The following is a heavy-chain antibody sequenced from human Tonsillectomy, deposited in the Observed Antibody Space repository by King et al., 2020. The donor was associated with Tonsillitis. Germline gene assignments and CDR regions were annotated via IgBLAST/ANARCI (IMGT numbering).Heavy chain of an antibody. CDR3: ASAPARDWNDPRYWYLDL. J-gene: IGHJ2*01. D-gene: IGHD1-1*01. CDR2: LSGYNGNT. Sequence: QLVQSGAEVKRPGASVKVSCETSGYTFTSYGIGWVRQAPGQGLEWMGWLSGYNGNTNYAQKFQGRVTMTTDTSTSTAYMELRSLRSDDTAVYYCASAPARDWNDPRYWYLDLWGRGTLVTVSS. V-gene: IGHV1-18*01. CDR1: GYTFTSYG.